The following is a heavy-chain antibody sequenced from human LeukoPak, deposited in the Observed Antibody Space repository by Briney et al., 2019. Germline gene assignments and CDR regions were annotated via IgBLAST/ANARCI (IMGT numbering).Heavy chain of an antibody. J-gene: IGHJ4*02. CDR3: AREALYCSSTSCYTVIERYYFDY. CDR1: GGTFSSYA. CDR2: IIPIFGIA. D-gene: IGHD2-2*02. Sequence: EASVKVSCKASGGTFSSYAISWVRQAPGQGLEWMGRIIPIFGIANYAQKFQGRVTITADKSTSTAYMELGSLRSEDTAVYYCAREALYCSSTSCYTVIERYYFDYWGQGTLVTVSS. V-gene: IGHV1-69*04.